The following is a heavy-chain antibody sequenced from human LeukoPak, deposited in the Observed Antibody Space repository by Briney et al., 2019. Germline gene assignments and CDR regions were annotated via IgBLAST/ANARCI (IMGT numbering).Heavy chain of an antibody. J-gene: IGHJ4*02. CDR1: GGSFSGYY. V-gene: IGHV4-34*01. CDR3: AREYGGATTQPFDY. Sequence: SETLSLTCAVYGGSFSGYYWSWIRQPPGKGLEWIGEINHSGSTNYNPSLKSRVTISVDTSKNQFSLKLSSVTAADTAVYYCAREYGGATTQPFDYWGQGTLVTVSS. D-gene: IGHD1-26*01. CDR2: INHSGST.